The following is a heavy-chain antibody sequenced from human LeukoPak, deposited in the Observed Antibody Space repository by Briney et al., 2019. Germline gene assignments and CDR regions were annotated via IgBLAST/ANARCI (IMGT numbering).Heavy chain of an antibody. J-gene: IGHJ4*02. CDR1: GGSISSGSYY. Sequence: SQTLSLTCTVSGGSISSGSYYWSWIRQPAGKGLEWIGRIYTSGSTNYNPSLKSRVTISIDTSKNQFSLKLSAVTAADTAVYYCTREGYSSPDYWGQGTLVTVSS. CDR2: IYTSGST. V-gene: IGHV4-61*02. D-gene: IGHD5-18*01. CDR3: TREGYSSPDY.